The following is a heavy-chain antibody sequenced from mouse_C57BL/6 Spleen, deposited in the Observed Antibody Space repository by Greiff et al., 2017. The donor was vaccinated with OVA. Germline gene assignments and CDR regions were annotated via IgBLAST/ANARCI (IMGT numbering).Heavy chain of an antibody. CDR3: ARYREAGYFDY. CDR2: IRNKANGYTT. J-gene: IGHJ2*01. V-gene: IGHV7-3*01. Sequence: EVKSVESGGGLVQPGGSLSLSCAASGFTFTDYYMSWVRQPPGKALEWLGFIRNKANGYTTEYSASVKGRFTISRDNSQSILYLQMNALRAEDSATYYCARYREAGYFDYWGQGTTLTVSS. CDR1: GFTFTDYY.